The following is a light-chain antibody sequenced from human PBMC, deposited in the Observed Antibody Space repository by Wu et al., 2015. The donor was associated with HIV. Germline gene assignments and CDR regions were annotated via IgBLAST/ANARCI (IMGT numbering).Light chain of an antibody. CDR2: GVS. CDR3: QQYDNSPPWT. J-gene: IGKJ1*01. V-gene: IGKV3-20*01. CDR1: QSISANY. Sequence: EIVLTQSPATLPLSPGERATLSCRASQSISANYVAWYQLKSGQAPRLLIFGVSNRAAGVPPRFSGSGSGTDFTLTISRLEPEDFAVYYCQQYDNSPPWTFGQGTRVE.